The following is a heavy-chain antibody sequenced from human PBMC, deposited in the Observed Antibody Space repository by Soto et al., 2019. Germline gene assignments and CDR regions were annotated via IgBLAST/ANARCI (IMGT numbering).Heavy chain of an antibody. D-gene: IGHD3-22*01. CDR3: ARDKYYYDSSGYQGLGMDV. Sequence: GGSLRLSCAASGFTVSSNYMSWVRQAPGKGLEWVSVIYSGGSTYYADSVKGRFTISRDNSKNTLYLQMNSQRAEDTAVYYCARDKYYYDSSGYQGLGMDVWGQGTTVTVSS. V-gene: IGHV3-53*01. J-gene: IGHJ6*02. CDR1: GFTVSSNY. CDR2: IYSGGST.